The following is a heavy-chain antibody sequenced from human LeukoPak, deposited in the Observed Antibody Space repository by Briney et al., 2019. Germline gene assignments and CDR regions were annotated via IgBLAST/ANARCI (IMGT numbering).Heavy chain of an antibody. CDR1: GFTFSSYA. CDR2: ISGSGGST. CDR3: AKAPLIVVFLYYFDY. Sequence: GGSLRLSCAASGFTFSSYAMSWVRQAPGKGLEWVSAISGSGGSTYYADSVKGRFTISRGNSKNTLYLQMNGLRAEDTAVYYCAKAPLIVVFLYYFDYWGQGTLVTVSS. D-gene: IGHD3-22*01. V-gene: IGHV3-23*01. J-gene: IGHJ4*02.